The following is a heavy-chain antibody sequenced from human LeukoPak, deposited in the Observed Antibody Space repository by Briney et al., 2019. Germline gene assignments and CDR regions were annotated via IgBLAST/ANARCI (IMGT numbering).Heavy chain of an antibody. CDR2: ISYDGSNE. CDR1: GFTFSSYV. D-gene: IGHD6-6*01. J-gene: IGHJ4*02. Sequence: PGRSLRLSCAASGFTFSSYVMHWVRQAPGKGLEWVAIISYDGSNEYYADSVKGRFTISRDNAKNSLYLQMNSLRVEDTAVYYCARGGAARPDFWGQGTLVTVSS. CDR3: ARGGAARPDF. V-gene: IGHV3-30*04.